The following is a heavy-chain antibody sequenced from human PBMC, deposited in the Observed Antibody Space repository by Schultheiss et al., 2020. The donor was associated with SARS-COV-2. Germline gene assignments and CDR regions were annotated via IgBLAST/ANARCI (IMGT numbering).Heavy chain of an antibody. CDR1: EFTFNTYS. J-gene: IGHJ4*02. CDR3: AREGPWYYDSSPPLSDY. CDR2: ISSSSSYI. D-gene: IGHD3-22*01. Sequence: GGSLRLSCAASEFTFNTYSMKWVRQAPGKGLEWVSSISSSSSYIYYADSVKGRFSISRDNAKNSLYLQMNSLRAEDTAVYYCAREGPWYYDSSPPLSDYWGQGTLVTVSS. V-gene: IGHV3-21*01.